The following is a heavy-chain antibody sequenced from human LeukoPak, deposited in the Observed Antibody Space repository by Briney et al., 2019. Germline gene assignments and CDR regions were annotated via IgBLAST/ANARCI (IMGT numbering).Heavy chain of an antibody. CDR1: GCFIRSYY. CDR3: ARESSTAGFDY. CDR2: IFYSGST. J-gene: IGHJ4*02. V-gene: IGHV4-59*01. Sequence: PSETLTLTCSVSGCFIRSYYWSWIRQPPGKGLEWIGYIFYSGSTNYNPSLQSRVTISKDTSKNQFSLKLTSLTAADTAMYYCARESSTAGFDYWGQGTLVTVSS.